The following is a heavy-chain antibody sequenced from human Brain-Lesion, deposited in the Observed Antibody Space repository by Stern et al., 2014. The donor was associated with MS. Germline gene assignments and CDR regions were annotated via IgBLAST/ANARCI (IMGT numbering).Heavy chain of an antibody. J-gene: IGHJ4*02. CDR2: IYTTGST. V-gene: IGHV4-61*02. CDR1: GGSVGSGSYD. D-gene: IGHD5-18*01. CDR3: ARDKEDTNMAFRYFDN. Sequence: QVQLVQSGPGLVKPSQTLSLTCTVSGGSVGSGSYDWSWIRQPAGKGLEWIGRIYTTGSTYYNPSLQSRVSISLDTLQNQFSLKLPSVTAADTAVYYCARDKEDTNMAFRYFDNWGQGTLVTVSS.